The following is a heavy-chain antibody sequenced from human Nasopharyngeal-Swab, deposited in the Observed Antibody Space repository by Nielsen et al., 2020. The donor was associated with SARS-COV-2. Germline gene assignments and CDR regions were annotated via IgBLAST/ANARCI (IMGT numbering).Heavy chain of an antibody. Sequence: LRLSCAASGFTFDDYAMHWVRQAPGKGLEWVSGISWNSGSIGYADSVKGRFTISRDNAKNSLYLQMNSLRAEDTALYYCAKDIGSYYYDSSGYYYYYYGMDVWGQGTTVTVSS. V-gene: IGHV3-9*01. CDR1: GFTFDDYA. CDR3: AKDIGSYYYDSSGYYYYYYGMDV. D-gene: IGHD3-22*01. CDR2: ISWNSGSI. J-gene: IGHJ6*02.